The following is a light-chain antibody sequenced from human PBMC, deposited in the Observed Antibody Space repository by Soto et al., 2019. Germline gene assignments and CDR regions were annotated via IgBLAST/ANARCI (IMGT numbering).Light chain of an antibody. CDR2: SNN. CDR3: ATWDDSLNGVL. V-gene: IGLV1-44*01. CDR1: SSNIGSNS. J-gene: IGLJ2*01. Sequence: QSVLTQSPSASGTPGQRVTISCSGSSSNIGSNSANWYQQLPGTAPKLLISSNNQRPSGVPDRFSGSKSGTSASLAISGLHSEDEADYYCATWDDSLNGVLFGGGTKVTVL.